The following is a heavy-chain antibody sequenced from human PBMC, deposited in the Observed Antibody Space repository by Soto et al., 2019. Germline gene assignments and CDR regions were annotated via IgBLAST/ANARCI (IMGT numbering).Heavy chain of an antibody. CDR3: AKNQGVELVPLATVDWFDP. CDR2: ISGSGFKK. CDR1: GFIFENFG. V-gene: IGHV3-23*01. J-gene: IGHJ5*02. D-gene: IGHD1-26*01. Sequence: GGSLRLSCAASGFIFENFGMSWVRQAPGKGLEWISSISGSGFKKYYADSVKGRFTISRDNSKSTGYLELNNLSAEDTAVYHCAKNQGVELVPLATVDWFDPWGQGSVVTVSS.